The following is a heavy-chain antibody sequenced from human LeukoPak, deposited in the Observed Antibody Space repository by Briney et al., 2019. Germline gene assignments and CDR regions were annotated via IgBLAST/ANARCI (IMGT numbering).Heavy chain of an antibody. CDR1: GGSISSSSYY. V-gene: IGHV4-39*07. D-gene: IGHD3-10*01. CDR2: IYYSGST. CDR3: AREVLLWFGEEEDY. J-gene: IGHJ4*02. Sequence: SETLSLTCTVSGGSISSSSYYWGWIRQPPGKGLEWIGSIYYSGSTYYNPSLKSRVAISVDTSKNQFSLKLSSVTAADTAVYYCAREVLLWFGEEEDYWGQGTLVTVSS.